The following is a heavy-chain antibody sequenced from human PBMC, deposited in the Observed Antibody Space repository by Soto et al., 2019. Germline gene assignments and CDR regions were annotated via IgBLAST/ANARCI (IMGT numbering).Heavy chain of an antibody. CDR3: ASLYNWNYDY. Sequence: GESLKISCAASGFTFSRYEMNWVRQAPGKGLEWVSYISSSGSTIYYTDSVKGRFTISRDNAKNSLYLQMNSLRAEDTAVYYCASLYNWNYDYWGQRTLVTVSS. J-gene: IGHJ4*02. CDR1: GFTFSRYE. CDR2: ISSSGSTI. D-gene: IGHD1-7*01. V-gene: IGHV3-48*03.